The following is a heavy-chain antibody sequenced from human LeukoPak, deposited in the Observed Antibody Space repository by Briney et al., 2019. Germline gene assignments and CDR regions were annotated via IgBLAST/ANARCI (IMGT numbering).Heavy chain of an antibody. Sequence: PSETLSLTCTVSGGSISSSIYYWGWIRQPPGKGLELIGHVYYTGSAYFNPSLKSRVTMSVDTSKNQFSLNLSSVTAADTAVYYCARLRGGAWEYFDYWSQGTLVTVSS. CDR1: GGSISSSIYY. V-gene: IGHV4-39*01. D-gene: IGHD3-16*01. CDR3: ARLRGGAWEYFDY. J-gene: IGHJ4*02. CDR2: VYYTGSA.